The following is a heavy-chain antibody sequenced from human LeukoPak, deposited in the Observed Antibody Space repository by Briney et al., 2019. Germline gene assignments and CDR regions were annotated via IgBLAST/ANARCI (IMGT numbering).Heavy chain of an antibody. CDR2: IIPIFGTA. CDR3: ARDTAAAGTHYYYMDV. D-gene: IGHD6-13*01. Sequence: SVKLSRKASVGTFSVYAISWVRQAPGQGLEWMGGIIPIFGTANYAQKFQGRVTITTDESTSTAYMELSSLRSEDTAVYYCARDTAAAGTHYYYMDVWGKGTTVTVSS. V-gene: IGHV1-69*05. CDR1: VGTFSVYA. J-gene: IGHJ6*03.